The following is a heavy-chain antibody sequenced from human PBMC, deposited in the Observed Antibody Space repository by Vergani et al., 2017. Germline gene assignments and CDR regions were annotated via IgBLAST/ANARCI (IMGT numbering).Heavy chain of an antibody. D-gene: IGHD4-11*01. V-gene: IGHV4-34*01. CDR2: IDHTGRP. J-gene: IGHJ6*03. CDR3: ARVNTETNGHLYYCYYMDV. Sequence: VQLQQWGGGLLKPSETLSLTCVVNGGSFTSYYWTWIRQSPGEGLEWVGDIDHTGRPDYNPSLKSRLNMSVDKSRNQFSLRLNSVTATDTAIYFCARVNTETNGHLYYCYYMDVWGQGTAVTVS. CDR1: GGSFTSYY.